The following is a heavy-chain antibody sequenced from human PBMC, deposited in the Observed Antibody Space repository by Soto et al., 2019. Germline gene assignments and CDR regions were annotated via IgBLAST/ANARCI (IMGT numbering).Heavy chain of an antibody. D-gene: IGHD3-10*01. CDR1: GFTFSTYG. Sequence: GGSLGLSCAASGFTFSTYGMHWVRQAPGRGLEWVAVIWYDGTNKDYADSVKGRFTISRDNSKNTLYLQMNSLRAEDTAVYYCARDMRDYYGSGTYYNRLDYWGQGTQVTVSS. J-gene: IGHJ4*02. V-gene: IGHV3-33*01. CDR2: IWYDGTNK. CDR3: ARDMRDYYGSGTYYNRLDY.